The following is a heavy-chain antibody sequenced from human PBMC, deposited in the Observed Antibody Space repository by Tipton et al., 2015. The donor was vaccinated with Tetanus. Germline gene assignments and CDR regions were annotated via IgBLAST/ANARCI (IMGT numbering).Heavy chain of an antibody. CDR1: GGSISSYY. CDR2: IYYSGST. V-gene: IGHV4-59*01. D-gene: IGHD3-10*01. Sequence: TLSLTFTVSGGSISSYYWSWIRQPPGKGLEWIGYIYYSGSTNYNPSLKSRVTISVDTSKNQFSLKLSSVTAADTAVYYCARERITMVRGVIRRAFDIWGQGTMVTVSS. J-gene: IGHJ3*02. CDR3: ARERITMVRGVIRRAFDI.